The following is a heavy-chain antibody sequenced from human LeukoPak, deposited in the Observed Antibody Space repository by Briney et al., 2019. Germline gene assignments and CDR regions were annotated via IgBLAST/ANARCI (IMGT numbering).Heavy chain of an antibody. V-gene: IGHV1-2*02. CDR1: GYTFIGFY. J-gene: IGHJ4*02. CDR2: INPNSGGA. Sequence: ASMKVSCKASGYTFIGFYMHWVRQAPGQGLEWMGWINPNSGGAKYAQKFQGRVTMTRDTSISTAYMELSSLRIDDTAVYYCARSGRGTYYYFDLWGQGTLVTVSS. D-gene: IGHD1-26*01. CDR3: ARSGRGTYYYFDL.